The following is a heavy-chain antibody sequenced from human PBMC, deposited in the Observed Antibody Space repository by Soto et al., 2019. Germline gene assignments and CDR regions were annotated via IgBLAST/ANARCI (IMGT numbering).Heavy chain of an antibody. D-gene: IGHD6-13*01. V-gene: IGHV1-18*01. CDR3: ARWYSLSWYLYYYYGMDV. Sequence: QVQLVQSGAEVKKPGASVKVSCKASGYTFTSNGISWVRQAPGQGLEWMGWISAYNGNTNYAQKLQGRVTMTTDTSTSTAYVELRSLRSDDTAVYYCARWYSLSWYLYYYYGMDVWGQGTTVTVS. CDR1: GYTFTSNG. J-gene: IGHJ6*02. CDR2: ISAYNGNT.